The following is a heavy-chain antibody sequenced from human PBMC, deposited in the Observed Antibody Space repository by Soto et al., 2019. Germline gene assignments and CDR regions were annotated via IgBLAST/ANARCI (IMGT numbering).Heavy chain of an antibody. D-gene: IGHD2-15*01. CDR1: GYTFSSYA. J-gene: IGHJ6*02. Sequence: SVKVSCKASGYTFSSYAISWVRQAPGQGLEWMGGIIPIFGTANYAQKFQGRVTITADESTSTAYMELSSLRSEDTAVYYCARTYCSGGSCYSYYYYGMDVWGQGTTVTVSS. CDR2: IIPIFGTA. V-gene: IGHV1-69*13. CDR3: ARTYCSGGSCYSYYYYGMDV.